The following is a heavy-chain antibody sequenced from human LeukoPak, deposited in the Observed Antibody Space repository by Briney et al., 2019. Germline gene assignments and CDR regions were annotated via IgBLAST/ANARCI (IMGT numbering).Heavy chain of an antibody. CDR3: ARVGVLGGAPTPYYFDY. CDR1: GGSISSYY. V-gene: IGHV4-59*01. J-gene: IGHJ4*02. D-gene: IGHD1-26*01. CDR2: IYYSGST. Sequence: SETLSLTCTVSGGSISSYYWSWIRQPPGKGLEWIGYIYYSGSTNYNPSLKSRVTISVDTSKNQFSLKLSSVTAADTAVYYCARVGVLGGAPTPYYFDYWGQGTLVTVSS.